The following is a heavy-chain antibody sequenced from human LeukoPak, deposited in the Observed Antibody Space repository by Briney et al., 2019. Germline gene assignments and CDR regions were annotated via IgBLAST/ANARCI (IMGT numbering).Heavy chain of an antibody. Sequence: NPSETLSLTCTVSGGSISSYYWSWIRQPPGKGLEWIGYIYYSGSTNYNPSLKSRVTISVDTSKNQFSLKLSSVTAADTAIYYYARDYSSGWYSVDYWGQGTLITVSS. CDR2: IYYSGST. V-gene: IGHV4-59*01. J-gene: IGHJ4*02. CDR1: GGSISSYY. D-gene: IGHD6-19*01. CDR3: ARDYSSGWYSVDY.